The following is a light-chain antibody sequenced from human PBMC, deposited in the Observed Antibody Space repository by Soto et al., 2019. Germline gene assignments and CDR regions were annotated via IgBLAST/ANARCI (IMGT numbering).Light chain of an antibody. CDR2: VGTGGIVG. CDR1: SGYSNYK. V-gene: IGLV9-49*01. CDR3: GADHGSGSNFVYV. Sequence: QAVVTQPPSASASLGASVTLTCTLSSGYSNYKVDWYQQRPGKGPRFVMRVGTGGIVGSKGDGIPDRFSVLCSGLNRYLTIKNIQEEDESDYHCGADHGSGSNFVYVFGGGTQLTVL. J-gene: IGLJ2*01.